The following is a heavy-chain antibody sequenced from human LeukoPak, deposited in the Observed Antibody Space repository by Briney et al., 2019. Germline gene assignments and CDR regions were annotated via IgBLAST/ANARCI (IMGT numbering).Heavy chain of an antibody. CDR3: ARDPVHSSGWFAVSYYYMDV. J-gene: IGHJ6*03. CDR1: GFTFSRHW. D-gene: IGHD6-19*01. Sequence: GGFLRLSCAASGFTFSRHWMSWVRQAPGKGLEWVANVKQDGSEEFYVDSVKGRFTISRDNAKNSLYLQMNSLRAEDTAVYYCARDPVHSSGWFAVSYYYMDVWGKGTTVTVSS. V-gene: IGHV3-7*01. CDR2: VKQDGSEE.